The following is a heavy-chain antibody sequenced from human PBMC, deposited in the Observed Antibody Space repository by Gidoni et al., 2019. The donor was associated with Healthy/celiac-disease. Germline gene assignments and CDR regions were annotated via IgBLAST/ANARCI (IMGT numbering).Heavy chain of an antibody. V-gene: IGHV4-39*01. CDR3: ARHPSYYYDSSGYYYDY. Sequence: YNPSLKSRVTISVDTSKNQFSLKLSSVTAADTAVYYCARHPSYYYDSSGYYYDYWGQGTLVTVSS. D-gene: IGHD3-22*01. J-gene: IGHJ4*02.